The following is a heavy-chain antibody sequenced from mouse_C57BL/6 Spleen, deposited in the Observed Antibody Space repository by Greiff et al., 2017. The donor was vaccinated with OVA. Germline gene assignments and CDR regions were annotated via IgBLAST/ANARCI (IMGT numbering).Heavy chain of an antibody. J-gene: IGHJ2*01. CDR3: ARRYYYGSSQYYFDY. CDR1: GYSITSGYY. D-gene: IGHD1-1*01. Sequence: ESGPGLVKPSQSLSLTCSVTGYSITSGYYWNWIRQFPGNKLEWMGYISYDGSNNYNPSLKNRISITRDTSKNQFFLKLNSVTTEDTATYYCARRYYYGSSQYYFDYWGQGTTLTVSS. CDR2: ISYDGSN. V-gene: IGHV3-6*01.